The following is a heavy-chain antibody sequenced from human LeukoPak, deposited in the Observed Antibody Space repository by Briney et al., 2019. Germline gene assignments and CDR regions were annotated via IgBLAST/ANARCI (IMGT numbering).Heavy chain of an antibody. CDR3: ARGEIRYCSGGYCYDY. D-gene: IGHD2-15*01. Sequence: GGSLRLSCAASGFTVSRNYMSWVRQAPGKGLEWVSVIYSGGSTYYADSVKGRFTISRENSKNTLYLQMNSLRAEDTAVYYCARGEIRYCSGGYCYDYWGQGTLVTVSS. J-gene: IGHJ4*02. V-gene: IGHV3-66*01. CDR2: IYSGGST. CDR1: GFTVSRNY.